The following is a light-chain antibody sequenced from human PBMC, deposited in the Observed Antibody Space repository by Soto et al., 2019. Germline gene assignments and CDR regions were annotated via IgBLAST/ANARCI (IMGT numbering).Light chain of an antibody. Sequence: DIVMTQSPLSLPVTPGEPASISCRSSQSLLNRNGQNCLDWYLQKPGQSPQLLIHLGSIRASGVPDRFSGSGSGTYFTLTISRVEAEEVGVYYCMQALESPPTFGGGTKVEIK. CDR3: MQALESPPT. V-gene: IGKV2-28*01. CDR1: QSLLNRNGQNC. J-gene: IGKJ4*01. CDR2: LGS.